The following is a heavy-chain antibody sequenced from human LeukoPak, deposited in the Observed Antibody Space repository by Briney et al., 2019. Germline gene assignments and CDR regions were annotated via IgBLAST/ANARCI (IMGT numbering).Heavy chain of an antibody. Sequence: GGSLRLSCAASGFTVSNYGMTWVRQAPGKGLEWVSAFSASDGSAQYAESVKGRFTISRDNSKSSLYLQMNSPRDEDTAVYYCAKARIASAGTGAFDVWGQGTMVTVSS. J-gene: IGHJ3*01. CDR1: GFTVSNYG. V-gene: IGHV3-23*01. CDR2: FSASDGSA. CDR3: AKARIASAGTGAFDV. D-gene: IGHD6-13*01.